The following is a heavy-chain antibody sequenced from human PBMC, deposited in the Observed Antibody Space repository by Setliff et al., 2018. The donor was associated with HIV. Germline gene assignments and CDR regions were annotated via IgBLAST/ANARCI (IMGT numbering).Heavy chain of an antibody. CDR3: AREGYASGGIGDFDY. CDR1: GFTFSGYA. J-gene: IGHJ4*02. Sequence: GESLRLSCAASGFTFSGYAMSWVRQAPGKGLEWVAVISYDERQKYYGDSVRGRFTISRDNSKNTLYLQMNTLRVEDTAVYFCAREGYASGGIGDFDYWGQGALVTVSS. V-gene: IGHV3-30*04. CDR2: ISYDERQK. D-gene: IGHD3-10*01.